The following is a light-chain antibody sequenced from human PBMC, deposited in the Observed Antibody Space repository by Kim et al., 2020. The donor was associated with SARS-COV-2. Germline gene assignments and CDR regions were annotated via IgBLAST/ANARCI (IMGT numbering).Light chain of an antibody. Sequence: QSVLTQPPSASGTPGQRVTISCSGSRSNIGSNTVSWYQQLPGTAPKLLLYSSNQRPSGVPDRFSGSKSGTSASLAISGLQTEDEADYYCASWDDRLFGYVFGTGTKVTVL. J-gene: IGLJ1*01. V-gene: IGLV1-44*01. CDR3: ASWDDRLFGYV. CDR2: SSN. CDR1: RSNIGSNT.